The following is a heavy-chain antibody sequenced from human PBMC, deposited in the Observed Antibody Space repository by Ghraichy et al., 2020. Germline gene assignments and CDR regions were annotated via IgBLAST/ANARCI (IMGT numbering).Heavy chain of an antibody. CDR3: VRDVRNTPVRQAPRPYGPDV. V-gene: IGHV3-43*01. CDR2: IASDGRST. CDR1: GFRFEDYY. D-gene: IGHD2-15*01. J-gene: IGHJ6*02. Sequence: GGSLRLSCAASGFRFEDYYMYWIRQAPGKGLEWVSGIASDGRSTYYADSVEGRFTISRDNSKNSLSLQMNSLSAEDTATYYCVRDVRNTPVRQAPRPYGPDVWDQGTTVTVSS.